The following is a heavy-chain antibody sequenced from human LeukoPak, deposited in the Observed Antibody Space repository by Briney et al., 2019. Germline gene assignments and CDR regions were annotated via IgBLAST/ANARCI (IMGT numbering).Heavy chain of an antibody. V-gene: IGHV3-11*03. J-gene: IGHJ4*02. D-gene: IGHD3-22*01. Sequence: GGSLRLSCAASGFTFSGYYMSWVRQAPGKGLEWVSCIASSSTYTNYADSVKGRFTISRDNAKNTLYLQMNNLRVEDTAVYYCARRDYYDSSGYSPLFDYWGQGTLVTVSS. CDR3: ARRDYYDSSGYSPLFDY. CDR2: IASSSTYT. CDR1: GFTFSGYY.